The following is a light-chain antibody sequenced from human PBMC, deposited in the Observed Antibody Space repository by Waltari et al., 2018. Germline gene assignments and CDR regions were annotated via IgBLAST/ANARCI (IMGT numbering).Light chain of an antibody. CDR2: DAS. CDR3: QQYDSLPYT. V-gene: IGKV1-33*01. CDR1: QDIRNY. Sequence: DIQMTQSPSSLSASVGDRVTITCQASQDIRNYLNWYQQKPGKAPKLLIYDASNLETGVPSRFSGSGSGTNFTFTISSLQPEDIATYYCQQYDSLPYTFGQGTKLEIK. J-gene: IGKJ2*01.